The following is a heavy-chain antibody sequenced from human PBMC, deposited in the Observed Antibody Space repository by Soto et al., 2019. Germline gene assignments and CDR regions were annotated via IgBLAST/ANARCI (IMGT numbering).Heavy chain of an antibody. V-gene: IGHV3-48*02. CDR2: ISSSSSSV. J-gene: IGHJ5*02. CDR3: ARFPYGGKTGS. D-gene: IGHD4-17*01. Sequence: EVQLVESGGGLVQPGGSLRLSCAASGFTFSNYNMNWVRQAPGKGLEWVAYISSSSSSVYYADSVKGRFTISRDNAKNPLYLQINSLKDEDTAVYYCARFPYGGKTGSWGQGTLVTVSS. CDR1: GFTFSNYN.